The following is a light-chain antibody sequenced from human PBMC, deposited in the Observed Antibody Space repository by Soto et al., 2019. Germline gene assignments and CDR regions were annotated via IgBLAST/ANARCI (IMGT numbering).Light chain of an antibody. Sequence: IQLTQSPSSLSASVRDRVTITCRASQGISSSLAWYQQQPGKAPKLLIYAASTLQSGVPSRFSGSGSGTDFTLTISSLQPEDFATYYCQQLKSFPLSFGGGTTVEIK. V-gene: IGKV1-9*01. CDR1: QGISSS. J-gene: IGKJ4*01. CDR2: AAS. CDR3: QQLKSFPLS.